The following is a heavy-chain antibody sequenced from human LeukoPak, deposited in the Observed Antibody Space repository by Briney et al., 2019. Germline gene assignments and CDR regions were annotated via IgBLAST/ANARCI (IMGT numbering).Heavy chain of an antibody. CDR1: GFTFDDYG. J-gene: IGHJ4*02. Sequence: GGSLRLSCAASGFTFDDYGMSWVRQTPGKGVEWVSNINWNGGSTAYADSVRGRFTISRDNAKNSLYLQMNSLSAEDAAVYYCAKEDCSGGRCYSLHYWGQGTLVTVSS. CDR2: INWNGGST. D-gene: IGHD2-15*01. CDR3: AKEDCSGGRCYSLHY. V-gene: IGHV3-20*04.